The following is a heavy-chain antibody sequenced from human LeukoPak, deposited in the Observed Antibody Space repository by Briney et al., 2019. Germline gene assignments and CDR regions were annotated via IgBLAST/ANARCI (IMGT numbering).Heavy chain of an antibody. Sequence: ASVKVSCKASGYTFTSYDINWVRQATGQGLEWMGWMNPNSGNTGYAQKFQGRVTMTRNTSISTAYMELSRLRSDDTAVYYCARDLSRKQLVGWFDPWGQGTLVTVSS. CDR3: ARDLSRKQLVGWFDP. J-gene: IGHJ5*02. D-gene: IGHD6-13*01. V-gene: IGHV1-8*01. CDR1: GYTFTSYD. CDR2: MNPNSGNT.